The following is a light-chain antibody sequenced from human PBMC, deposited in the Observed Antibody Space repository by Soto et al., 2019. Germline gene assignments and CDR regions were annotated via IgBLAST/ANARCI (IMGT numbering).Light chain of an antibody. CDR1: SSNIGAGYD. Sequence: QSVLTQPPSVSGAPGQRVTISCTGSSSNIGAGYDVHWYQLLPRTAPKLLIYANTNRPSGVPDRFSGSKSGTSASLAITGLQAEDEADYYCQSYYSSLSGSVFGGGTKLTVL. CDR3: QSYYSSLSGSV. V-gene: IGLV1-40*01. CDR2: ANT. J-gene: IGLJ2*01.